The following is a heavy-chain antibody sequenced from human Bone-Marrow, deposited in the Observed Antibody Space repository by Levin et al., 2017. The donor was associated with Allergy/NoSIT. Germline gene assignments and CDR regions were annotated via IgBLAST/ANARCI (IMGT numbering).Heavy chain of an antibody. CDR2: INPSTGGT. CDR3: ARDSNVASAQRNCFDF. J-gene: IGHJ4*02. V-gene: IGHV1-2*06. CDR1: GYTFTGYY. Sequence: ASVKVSCKASGYTFTGYYMHWVRQAPGQGLEWMGRINPSTGGTNYAQKFQGRVTVTRDTSISTAYLELSSLRSDDTAVYYCARDSNVASAQRNCFDFWGQGTPVTVSS. D-gene: IGHD4-11*01.